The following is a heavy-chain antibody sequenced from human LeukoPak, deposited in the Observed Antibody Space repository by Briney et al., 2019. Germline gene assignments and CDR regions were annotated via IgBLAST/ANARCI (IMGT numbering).Heavy chain of an antibody. Sequence: SETLSLTCAVYGGSFIGYYWNWIRQPPGKGLEWIGEINHSGSTNYNPSLKSRVTISVDTSKNQLSLKLSSVTAADTAVYYCARGRVGATSPLGYWGQGTLVTVSS. D-gene: IGHD1-26*01. V-gene: IGHV4-34*01. J-gene: IGHJ4*02. CDR2: INHSGST. CDR3: ARGRVGATSPLGY. CDR1: GGSFIGYY.